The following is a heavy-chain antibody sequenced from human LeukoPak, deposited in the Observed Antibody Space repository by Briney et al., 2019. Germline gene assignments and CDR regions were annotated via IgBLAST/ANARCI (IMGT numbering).Heavy chain of an antibody. J-gene: IGHJ2*01. Sequence: SETLSLTCTVSGGSISSSSYYWGWIRQPPGKGLEWIGSIYYSGSTYYNPSLKGRVTISTDTSKNQFSLKLSSVTAADTAVYYCARDPRIYYDNSGHYGEWYFDLWGRGTLVTVSS. D-gene: IGHD3-22*01. CDR3: ARDPRIYYDNSGHYGEWYFDL. V-gene: IGHV4-39*07. CDR2: IYYSGST. CDR1: GGSISSSSYY.